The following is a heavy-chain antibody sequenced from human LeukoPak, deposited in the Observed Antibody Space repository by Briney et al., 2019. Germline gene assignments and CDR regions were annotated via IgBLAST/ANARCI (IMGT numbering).Heavy chain of an antibody. Sequence: QPGGSLRLSCAASGFTFSSYWMSWVRQAPGKGLEWVANIKQDGSEKYYVDSVKGRFTISRDNAKNSLYLQMNSLRAEDTAVYYCGGGCSGTSCYPHGFDYWGQGTLVTVSS. CDR2: IKQDGSEK. J-gene: IGHJ4*02. D-gene: IGHD2-2*01. CDR3: GGGCSGTSCYPHGFDY. CDR1: GFTFSSYW. V-gene: IGHV3-7*01.